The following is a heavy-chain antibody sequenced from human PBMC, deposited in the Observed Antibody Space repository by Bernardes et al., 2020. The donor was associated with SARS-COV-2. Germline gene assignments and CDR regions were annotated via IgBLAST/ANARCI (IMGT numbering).Heavy chain of an antibody. CDR1: GASINTDDYY. V-gene: IGHV4-31*03. CDR2: IDYSGGT. CDR3: ARERRIDPSKYHWVDP. D-gene: IGHD4-4*01. Sequence: SETLSRTCSVSGASINTDDYYWVWIRHHTGKGLEWIGYIDYSGGTYYDPSFKTRLTILADTSKNQFSLNLNSVTAADTAVYYCARERRIDPSKYHWVDPWGRGTLVTVSS. J-gene: IGHJ5*02.